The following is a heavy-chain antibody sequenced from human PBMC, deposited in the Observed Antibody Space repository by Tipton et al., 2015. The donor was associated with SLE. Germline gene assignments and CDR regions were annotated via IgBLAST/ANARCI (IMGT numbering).Heavy chain of an antibody. CDR1: GYSFTSYW. V-gene: IGHV5-51*01. J-gene: IGHJ4*02. CDR3: ARGPTGAYCGGDCYSYFDY. CDR2: IYPGDSDT. D-gene: IGHD2-21*02. Sequence: LVPSGAEVKKPGESLKISCKGSGYSFTSYWIGWVRQMPGKGLEWMGIIYPGDSDTRYSPSFQGQVTISADKSISTAYLQWSSLKASDTAMYYCARGPTGAYCGGDCYSYFDYWGQGTLVTVSS.